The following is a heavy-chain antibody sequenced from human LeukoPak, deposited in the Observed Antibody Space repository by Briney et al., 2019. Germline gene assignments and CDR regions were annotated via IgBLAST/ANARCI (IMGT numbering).Heavy chain of an antibody. D-gene: IGHD3-9*01. V-gene: IGHV4-4*02. Sequence: SETLSLTCAVSGGSISSSNWWSWVRQPLGKGLEWIGEIYHSGSTNYNPSLRSRVTISVDKSKNQFSLKLNSVTAADTAIYYCARGGGYDKFDYWGQGTLVTVSS. CDR2: IYHSGST. CDR3: ARGGGYDKFDY. CDR1: GGSISSSNW. J-gene: IGHJ4*02.